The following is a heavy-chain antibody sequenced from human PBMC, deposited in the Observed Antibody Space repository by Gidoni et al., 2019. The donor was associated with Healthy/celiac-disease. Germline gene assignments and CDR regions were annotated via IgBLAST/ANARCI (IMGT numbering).Heavy chain of an antibody. CDR2: IYHSGST. V-gene: IGHV4-4*02. Sequence: QVQLQESGPGLVKPSGTLSLTCSVSGGSISSSNWWSWVRQPPGKGLEWSGEIYHSGSTNYNPSLKSRVTISVDKSKNQFSLKLSSVTAADTAVYYCASDESSSHSPLDYWGQGTLVTVSS. CDR1: GGSISSSNW. J-gene: IGHJ4*02. D-gene: IGHD6-13*01. CDR3: ASDESSSHSPLDY.